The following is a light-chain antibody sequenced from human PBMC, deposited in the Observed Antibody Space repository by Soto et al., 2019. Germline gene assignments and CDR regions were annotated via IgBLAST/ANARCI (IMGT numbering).Light chain of an antibody. V-gene: IGLV2-11*01. J-gene: IGLJ2*01. CDR2: DVS. Sequence: QSALTQPRSVSGSPGQSVTISCTGTSSDVGGYNYVSWYQQHPGKAPKLMIYDVSKRPSGVPDRFSGSKSVNTASLTISGLQAEDEAYYYCCSYAGSYTLVFGGGTKLTVL. CDR1: SSDVGGYNY. CDR3: CSYAGSYTLV.